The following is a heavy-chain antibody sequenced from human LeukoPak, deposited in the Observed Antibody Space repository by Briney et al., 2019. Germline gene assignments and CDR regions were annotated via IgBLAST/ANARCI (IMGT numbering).Heavy chain of an antibody. CDR1: GGSISSYY. CDR2: IYTSGST. Sequence: SETLSLTCTVSGGSISSYYWSWIRQPAGKGLEWIGRIYTSGSTNYNPSLKSRVTMSVDTSKNQFSLKLSSVTAADTAVYYCARAQTVRDSSGCHPQGHYYYMDVWGKGTTVTVSS. V-gene: IGHV4-4*07. CDR3: ARAQTVRDSSGCHPQGHYYYMDV. D-gene: IGHD3-22*01. J-gene: IGHJ6*03.